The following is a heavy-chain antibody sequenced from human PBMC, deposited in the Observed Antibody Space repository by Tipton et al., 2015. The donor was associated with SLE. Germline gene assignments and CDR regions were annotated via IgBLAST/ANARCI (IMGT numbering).Heavy chain of an antibody. CDR1: GGSFSGYY. V-gene: IGHV4-34*01. CDR3: ARDPRIAAAEDPWYFDY. J-gene: IGHJ4*02. Sequence: TLSLTCAVYGGSFSGYYWSWIRQPPGKGLEWIGEINHSGSTNYNPSLKSRVTISVDTSKNQFSLKLSSVTAADTAVYYCARDPRIAAAEDPWYFDYWGQGTLVTVSS. CDR2: INHSGST. D-gene: IGHD6-13*01.